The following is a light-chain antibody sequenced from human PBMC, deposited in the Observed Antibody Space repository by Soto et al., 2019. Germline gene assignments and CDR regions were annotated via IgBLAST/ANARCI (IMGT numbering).Light chain of an antibody. CDR1: SGHSNYA. CDR2: VNSDGSH. CDR3: QTWGTGPWV. Sequence: QPVLTQSPSASASLGASVKLTCTLSSGHSNYAIAWHQQQPEKGPRYWMKVNSDGSHSKGDGIPDRFSGSSSGAERYLTISSLQSEDEADYYCQTWGTGPWVFGGGTKLTVL. J-gene: IGLJ3*02. V-gene: IGLV4-69*01.